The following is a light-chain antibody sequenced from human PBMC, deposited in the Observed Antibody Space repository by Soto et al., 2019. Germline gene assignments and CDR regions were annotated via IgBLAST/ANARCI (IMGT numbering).Light chain of an antibody. Sequence: AIQLTQSPSSLSASVGDRVTITCRASQGISSALAWYQQKPGTDPQLLIYDASSLESGVPSRFSGSGSGTDFTLTISRLQPEDFATYYCQKFNSYPLTVGVGTKVEIK. CDR1: QGISSA. V-gene: IGKV1-13*02. CDR3: QKFNSYPLT. CDR2: DAS. J-gene: IGKJ4*01.